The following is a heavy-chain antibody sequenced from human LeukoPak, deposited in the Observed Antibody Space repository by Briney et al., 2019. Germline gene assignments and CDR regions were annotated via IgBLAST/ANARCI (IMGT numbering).Heavy chain of an antibody. D-gene: IGHD3-10*01. CDR2: INGDGSST. Sequence: GGSLRLSCAASGFTFSSYWMYWVRQAPGKGLVWVSRINGDGSSTTYADSVQGRFTISRDNAKNTLYLQMNSLRAEDTAVYYCARESVTMVRGVIGSSRFYYYGMDVWGQGTMVTVSS. CDR1: GFTFSSYW. V-gene: IGHV3-74*01. J-gene: IGHJ6*02. CDR3: ARESVTMVRGVIGSSRFYYYGMDV.